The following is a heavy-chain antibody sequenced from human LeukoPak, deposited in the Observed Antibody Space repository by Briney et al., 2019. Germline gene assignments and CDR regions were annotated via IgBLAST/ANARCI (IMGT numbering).Heavy chain of an antibody. CDR1: GGSISSYY. J-gene: IGHJ4*02. CDR2: ISYSGST. Sequence: SETLSLTCTVSGGSISSYYWSWIRQPPGKGLEWIGYISYSGSTNYNSTLRSRVTISVDTSKNQFSLKLSSVTAADTAVYYCAREGGFYRPLDYSGQGTLVTVAS. D-gene: IGHD3-3*01. V-gene: IGHV4-59*01. CDR3: AREGGFYRPLDY.